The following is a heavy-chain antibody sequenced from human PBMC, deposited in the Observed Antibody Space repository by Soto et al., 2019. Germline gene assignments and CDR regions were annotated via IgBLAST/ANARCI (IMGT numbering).Heavy chain of an antibody. CDR2: IDPSGGDT. Sequence: QVQLVQSGAEVRKPGASVKVSCKASGYTFNRHYIQWVRQAPGQGLEWMGMIDPSGGDTNYAKKFTGRVTLTSDTSTSTVYMELSSLRSEDTAVYYCAKRRGVGLTRSSFDYWGPGTLVIVSS. CDR3: AKRRGVGLTRSSFDY. D-gene: IGHD1-26*01. CDR1: GYTFNRHY. V-gene: IGHV1-46*02. J-gene: IGHJ4*02.